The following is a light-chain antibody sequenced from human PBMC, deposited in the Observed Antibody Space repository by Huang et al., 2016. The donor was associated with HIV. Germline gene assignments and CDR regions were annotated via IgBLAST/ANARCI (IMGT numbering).Light chain of an antibody. Sequence: EIVLTQSPATLSFFPGQRVSLSCRASQNINTHLGWYQQRPGQPPRLLIYDASSRVPGVEARFGGSGAGADFTLTISSLESEDFATYYCQQRVNGLTFGGGTKV. CDR2: DAS. CDR1: QNINTH. J-gene: IGKJ4*01. CDR3: QQRVNGLT. V-gene: IGKV3-11*01.